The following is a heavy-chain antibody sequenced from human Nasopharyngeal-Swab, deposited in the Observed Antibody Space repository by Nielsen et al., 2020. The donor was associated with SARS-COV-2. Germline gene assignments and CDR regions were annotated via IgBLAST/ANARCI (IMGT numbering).Heavy chain of an antibody. D-gene: IGHD3-16*02. CDR1: EFTFRNDT. J-gene: IGHJ3*01. CDR3: ARHRTPNIKITFRGVLVLDAFDL. V-gene: IGHV3-21*01. Sequence: GESLKISCATSEFTFRNDTMNWVRQAPGKGLEWISSISTTSSYIFYADLVKGRFTISRDNAKNSLYLQMNSLRAEDTAVYYCARHRTPNIKITFRGVLVLDAFDLWGQGTMVTVSS. CDR2: ISTTSSYI.